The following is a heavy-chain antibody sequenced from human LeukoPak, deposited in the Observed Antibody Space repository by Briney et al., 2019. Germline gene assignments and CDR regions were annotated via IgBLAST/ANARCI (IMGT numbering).Heavy chain of an antibody. CDR1: GFTFSNAW. CDR2: IKSKTDGGTT. J-gene: IGHJ6*03. Sequence: GGSLRLSCAASGFTFSNAWMSWVRQAPGKGLEWVGRIKSKTDGGTTDYAAPVKGRFTISRDDSKNTLYLQMNSLKTEDTAVYYCARAPGVLDPNYYYYYMDVWGKGTTVTVSS. CDR3: ARAPGVLDPNYYYYYMDV. D-gene: IGHD2-8*01. V-gene: IGHV3-15*01.